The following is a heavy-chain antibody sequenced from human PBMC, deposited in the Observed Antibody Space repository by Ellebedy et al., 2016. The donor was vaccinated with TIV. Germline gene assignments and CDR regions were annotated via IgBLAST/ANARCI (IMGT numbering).Heavy chain of an antibody. V-gene: IGHV3-23*01. CDR1: GFTFSTYA. D-gene: IGHD1-26*01. Sequence: PGGSLRLSCAASGFTFSTYALTWVRQAPGRGLEWVSAIGGSGGRANYADSVRGRFTISRDNARNSLYLQMDSLRAEDTAVYYCARDQAVGAGFDPWGQGTLVTVSS. CDR3: ARDQAVGAGFDP. CDR2: IGGSGGRA. J-gene: IGHJ5*02.